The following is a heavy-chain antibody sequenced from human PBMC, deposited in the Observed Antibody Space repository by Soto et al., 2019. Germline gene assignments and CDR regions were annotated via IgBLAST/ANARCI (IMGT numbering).Heavy chain of an antibody. V-gene: IGHV4-31*03. CDR2: ISYSGRT. Sequence: SETLSLTCTVSGGSISSGGYYWSWIRQHPVKGLEWIGYISYSGRTYYNPSLKSRLTISLDSAENQFSVRLTSVTAADTAMYYYARARQYYDCELDPWGQGTLVTVSS. CDR1: GGSISSGGYY. D-gene: IGHD3-22*01. CDR3: ARARQYYDCELDP. J-gene: IGHJ5*02.